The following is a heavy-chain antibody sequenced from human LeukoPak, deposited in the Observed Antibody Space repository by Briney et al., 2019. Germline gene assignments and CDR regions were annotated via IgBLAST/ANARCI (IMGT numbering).Heavy chain of an antibody. Sequence: PGGSLRLSCAASGFTFSSYWMSWVRQAPGKGLEWVANIKQDGSEKYYVDSVKGRFTISRDNAKNSLYLQMNSLRAEDTALYYCARPNSYYGSGSYDYWGQGTLVTVSS. V-gene: IGHV3-7*03. CDR1: GFTFSSYW. J-gene: IGHJ4*02. D-gene: IGHD3-10*01. CDR3: ARPNSYYGSGSYDY. CDR2: IKQDGSEK.